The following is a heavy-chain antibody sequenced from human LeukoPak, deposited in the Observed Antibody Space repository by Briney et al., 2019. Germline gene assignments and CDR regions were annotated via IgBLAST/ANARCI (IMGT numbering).Heavy chain of an antibody. CDR1: GGSISSYY. D-gene: IGHD6-13*01. CDR2: IYYSGST. J-gene: IGHJ5*02. V-gene: IGHV4-59*01. CDR3: ARKGSSWYNWFDP. Sequence: TSETLSLTCTVSGGSISSYYWSWIRQPPGKGLEWIGYIYYSGSTNYNPSLKSRVTISVDTSKNQFSLKLSSVTAADTAVYYCARKGSSWYNWFDPWGRGTLVTVSS.